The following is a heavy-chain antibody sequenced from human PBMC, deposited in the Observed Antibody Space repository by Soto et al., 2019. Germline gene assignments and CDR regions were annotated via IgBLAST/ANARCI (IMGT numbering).Heavy chain of an antibody. CDR1: GFTFSNYD. J-gene: IGHJ6*02. Sequence: QVQLVESGGGVVQPGRSLRLSCAASGFTFSNYDMHWVRQAPGKGLEWVAVISYDGTNKHYADSVKGRFTISRDNSKXXXXXXXXXXXXXXTAVXXCAKEWGDWLAPVVDVWGQGTTVTVS. D-gene: IGHD2-21*02. V-gene: IGHV3-30*03. CDR3: AKEWGDWLAPVVDV. CDR2: ISYDGTNK.